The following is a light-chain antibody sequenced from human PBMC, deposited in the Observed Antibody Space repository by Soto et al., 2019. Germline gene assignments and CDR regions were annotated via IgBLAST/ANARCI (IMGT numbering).Light chain of an antibody. CDR3: CSYAGSSTLV. V-gene: IGLV2-23*01. Sequence: QSALTQPASMSGSPGQSITISCTGTSSDFGNYNLVSWYQQHPGKAPKLMIYEGSKRPSGVSNRFSGSKSGNTASLTISGLQAEDEADYYCCSYAGSSTLVFGGGTKLTVL. CDR2: EGS. CDR1: SSDFGNYNL. J-gene: IGLJ2*01.